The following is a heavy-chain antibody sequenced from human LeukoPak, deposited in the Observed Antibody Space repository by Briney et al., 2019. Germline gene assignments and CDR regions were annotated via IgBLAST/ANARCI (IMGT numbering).Heavy chain of an antibody. CDR1: GGSINSSSYY. V-gene: IGHV4-39*01. D-gene: IGHD3-9*01. CDR3: ARATRDYDILTGYFNDAFDI. CDR2: IYYSGST. J-gene: IGHJ3*02. Sequence: SETLSLTCTVSGGSINSSSYYWGWIRQPPGKGLEWIGSIYYSGSTYYNPSLKSRVTISVDTSKNQFSLKLSSVTAADTAVFYCARATRDYDILTGYFNDAFDIWGQGTMVTVSS.